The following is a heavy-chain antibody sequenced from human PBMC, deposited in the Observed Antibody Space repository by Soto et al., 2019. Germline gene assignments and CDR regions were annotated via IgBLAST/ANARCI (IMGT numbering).Heavy chain of an antibody. Sequence: RASVKVSCKASGYTFTSYNINWVRQAPGQGLEWVAGSNSNSGNSDHAQKFQGRLTVTRDTSISTAYMELSSLRSDDTAVYYCVLPGVFDHWGPGTLVTVSS. D-gene: IGHD3-3*01. V-gene: IGHV1-8*01. CDR3: VLPGVFDH. J-gene: IGHJ4*02. CDR1: GYTFTSYN. CDR2: SNSNSGNS.